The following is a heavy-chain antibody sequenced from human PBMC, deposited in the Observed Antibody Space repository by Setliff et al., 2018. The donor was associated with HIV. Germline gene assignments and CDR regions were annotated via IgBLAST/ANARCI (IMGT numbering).Heavy chain of an antibody. V-gene: IGHV4-39*01. Sequence: SETLSLTCGIYGGSFSDYYWGWIRQPPGKGLEWIGSIYYSGSTYYNPSLKSRVTISVGTSKNQYSLKLSSVTAADTAVYYCARLRREEQWLVRGWFDPWGQGTQVSVS. CDR1: GGSFSDYY. D-gene: IGHD6-19*01. CDR3: ARLRREEQWLVRGWFDP. CDR2: IYYSGST. J-gene: IGHJ5*02.